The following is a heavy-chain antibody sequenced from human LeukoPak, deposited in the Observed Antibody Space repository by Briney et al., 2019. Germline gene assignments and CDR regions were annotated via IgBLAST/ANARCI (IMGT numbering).Heavy chain of an antibody. CDR1: GGTFSSYA. V-gene: IGHV1-69*05. CDR3: ARGWSGYLNWFDP. Sequence: SVKVSCKASGGTFSSYAISWVRQAPVQGLEWMGGIIPIFGTANYAQKFQGRVTITTDESTSTAYMELSSLRSEDTAVYYCARGWSGYLNWFDPWGQGTLVTVSS. CDR2: IIPIFGTA. D-gene: IGHD3-3*01. J-gene: IGHJ5*02.